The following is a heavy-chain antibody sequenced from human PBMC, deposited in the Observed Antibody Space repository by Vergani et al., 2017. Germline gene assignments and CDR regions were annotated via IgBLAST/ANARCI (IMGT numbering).Heavy chain of an antibody. J-gene: IGHJ4*02. Sequence: QVQLVQSGAEVKKPGSSVKVSCKASGGTFSSYAISWVRQAPGQGLEWMGGIIPIFGTANYAQKFQGRVTMTRDTSPSTVYMELSSLRSEDTAVYYCTRGWYYDSIAYWAYWGQGTLVTVSS. CDR1: GGTFSSYA. CDR3: TRGWYYDSIAYWAY. CDR2: IIPIFGTA. D-gene: IGHD3-22*01. V-gene: IGHV1-69*05.